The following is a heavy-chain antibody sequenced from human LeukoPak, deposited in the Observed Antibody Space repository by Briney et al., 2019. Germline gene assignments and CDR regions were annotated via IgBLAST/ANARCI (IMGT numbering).Heavy chain of an antibody. J-gene: IGHJ4*02. CDR3: SKDLNLVSSGSYGSVDY. CDR2: IRYDGSNK. CDR1: GFTFSSYG. Sequence: GGSLRLSCAASGFTFSSYGMHWVRQATAKGLEWVAFIRYDGSNKYYADSVKDRFTISGDNSKHTLYLQMNSLRAEHKAVYFCSKDLNLVSSGSYGSVDYWGQGTLVTVSS. D-gene: IGHD3-10*01. V-gene: IGHV3-30*02.